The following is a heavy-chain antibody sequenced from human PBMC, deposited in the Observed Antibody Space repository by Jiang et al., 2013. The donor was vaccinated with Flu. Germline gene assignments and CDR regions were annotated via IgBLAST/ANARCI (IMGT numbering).Heavy chain of an antibody. CDR1: GDSISSYY. CDR3: ARHGLHTAAVGTGADY. D-gene: IGHD6-13*01. J-gene: IGHJ4*02. V-gene: IGHV4-59*08. Sequence: GLVKPSETLSLTCTVSGDSISSYYWSWIRQPPGKGLEYIGCIYYSGSTNYNPSLKSRVTISVDTSKKQFSLNLRSVTVADTAVYYCARHGLHTAAVGTGADYWGQGTLVTVSS. CDR2: IYYSGST.